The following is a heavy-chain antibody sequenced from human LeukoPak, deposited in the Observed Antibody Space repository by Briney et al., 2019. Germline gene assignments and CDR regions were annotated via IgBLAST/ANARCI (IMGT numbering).Heavy chain of an antibody. D-gene: IGHD6-19*01. V-gene: IGHV3-74*01. CDR3: ASLLVAGVASVDY. CDR1: GLTFSSHW. Sequence: GGSLRLSCAASGLTFSSHWMHWVRQAPGEGLVWVSRITNDGSSTTYADSVKGRFTISRDNAKNMLYLQVNSLRAEDTAVYYCASLLVAGVASVDYWGQGTLVTVSS. J-gene: IGHJ4*02. CDR2: ITNDGSST.